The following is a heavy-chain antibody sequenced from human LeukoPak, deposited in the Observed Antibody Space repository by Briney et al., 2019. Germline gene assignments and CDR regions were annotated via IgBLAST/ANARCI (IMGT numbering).Heavy chain of an antibody. CDR3: AGDRELDAFDI. CDR1: GGSISSGDYY. CDR2: IYYSGST. Sequence: SQTLSLTCTVSGGSISSGDYYWSWIRQPPGKGLEWIGYIYYSGSTYYNPSLRSRLTISVDMSKNQFSLKLSPETAADTAVYYCAGDRELDAFDIWGQGTMVTVSS. V-gene: IGHV4-30-4*01. J-gene: IGHJ3*02. D-gene: IGHD1-26*01.